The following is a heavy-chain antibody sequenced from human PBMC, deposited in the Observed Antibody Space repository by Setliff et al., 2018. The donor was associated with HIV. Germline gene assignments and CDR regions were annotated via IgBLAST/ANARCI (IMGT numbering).Heavy chain of an antibody. J-gene: IGHJ3*02. D-gene: IGHD7-27*01. CDR1: GLTFSSYS. Sequence: GGSLRLSCAASGLTFSSYSMNWVRQSPGKGLEWVSYIRSGSGTVYYADSVRGRFTMSRDNAKNSLYLQMNSLRAEDTAVYYCARDWPGYGFDIWGQGTMVTVSS. V-gene: IGHV3-48*01. CDR2: IRSGSGTV. CDR3: ARDWPGYGFDI.